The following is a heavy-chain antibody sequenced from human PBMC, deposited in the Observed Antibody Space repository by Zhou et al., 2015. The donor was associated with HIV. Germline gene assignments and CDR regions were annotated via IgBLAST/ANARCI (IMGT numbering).Heavy chain of an antibody. CDR2: MNPNSGNT. V-gene: IGHV1-8*01. J-gene: IGHJ6*01. CDR1: GYTFTSYD. Sequence: QVQLVQSGAEVKKPGASVKVSCKASGYTFTSYDINWVRQATGQGLEWMGWMNPNSGNTGYAQKFQGRVTMTRNTSISTAYMELSSLRSEDTAVYYCARMKLGDDFWSGYYILAGYYGMDVVGPKGPRSPSPQ. CDR3: ARMKLGDDFWSGYYILAGYYGMDV. D-gene: IGHD3-3*01.